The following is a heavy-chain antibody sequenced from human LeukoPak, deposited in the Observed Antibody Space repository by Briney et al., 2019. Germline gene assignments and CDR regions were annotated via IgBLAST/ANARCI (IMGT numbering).Heavy chain of an antibody. CDR2: MNPNSGNT. V-gene: IGHV1-8*03. J-gene: IGHJ3*02. CDR3: ARQRDSFDI. Sequence: ASVKVSCKASGYTFTSYDINWVRQATGQGLERMGWMNPNSGNTDYAQKFQGRVTITRSTSMSTAYMELGSLRSEDTAVYYCARQRDSFDIWGQGTTVTASS. CDR1: GYTFTSYD. D-gene: IGHD3-22*01.